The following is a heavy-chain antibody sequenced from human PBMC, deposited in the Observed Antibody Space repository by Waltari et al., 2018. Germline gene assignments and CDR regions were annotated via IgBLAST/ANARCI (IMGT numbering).Heavy chain of an antibody. D-gene: IGHD3-22*01. CDR3: AKEGSGYFVPWPQAPDS. CDR2: ITATGSTK. J-gene: IGHJ4*02. Sequence: VQLVESGGALVQPGGSLRLSCTASGFTLHDFGMTWVRQTREKGREWVSSITATGSTKYTPDSLRGRFAISRDNSQNTVYLQMNSLRVEDTAIYYCAKEGSGYFVPWPQAPDSWGQGTWVAVSS. CDR1: GFTLHDFG. V-gene: IGHV3-23*04.